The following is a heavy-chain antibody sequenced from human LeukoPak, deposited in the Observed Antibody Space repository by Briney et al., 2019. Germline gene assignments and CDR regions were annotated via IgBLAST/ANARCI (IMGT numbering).Heavy chain of an antibody. CDR3: ARDRYSSSSNLFDY. J-gene: IGHJ4*02. D-gene: IGHD6-6*01. CDR2: INWNGGST. V-gene: IGHV3-20*04. CDR1: GFTFRNHG. Sequence: GSGGSLRLSCAASGFTFRNHGMNWVRQAPGKGLEWVSGINWNGGSTGYADSVKGRFTISRDNAKNSLYLQMNSLGAEDTALYYCARDRYSSSSNLFDYWGQGTLVTVSS.